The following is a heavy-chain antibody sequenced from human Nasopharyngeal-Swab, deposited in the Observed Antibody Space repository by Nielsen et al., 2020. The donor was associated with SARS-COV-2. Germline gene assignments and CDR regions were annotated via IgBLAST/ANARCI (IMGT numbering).Heavy chain of an antibody. V-gene: IGHV3-48*02. CDR1: AFPISNNG. J-gene: IGHJ4*02. Sequence: ESLKISCAASAFPISNNGMHWVRQAPGKVLEWVAYTSSSSCTSYYEDSVKGRFTISRDKPQNSLHLQTNSLRDEDTAVYYCARDVAIVGATLDNWGQGTLVTVSS. CDR3: ARDVAIVGATLDN. CDR2: TSSSSCTS. D-gene: IGHD1-26*01.